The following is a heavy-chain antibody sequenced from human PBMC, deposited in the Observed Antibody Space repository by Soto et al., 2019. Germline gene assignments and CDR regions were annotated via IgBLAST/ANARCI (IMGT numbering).Heavy chain of an antibody. CDR3: ARDCAGHSSAWYQRGGFDY. Sequence: GGSLRLSCAASGFTFDYSGIHWVRQAPGKGPEWVATVWSDESNKYYADSVKGRFTISRDNSKNTLYLEMNSLRAEDTAVYYCARDCAGHSSAWYQRGGFDYWGQGTLDTVSS. J-gene: IGHJ4*02. CDR2: VWSDESNK. V-gene: IGHV3-33*01. CDR1: GFTFDYSG. D-gene: IGHD6-19*01.